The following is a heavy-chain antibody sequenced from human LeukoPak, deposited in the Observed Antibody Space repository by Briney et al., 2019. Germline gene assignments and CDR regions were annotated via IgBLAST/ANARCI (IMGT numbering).Heavy chain of an antibody. CDR2: IYYSGST. CDR1: GGSISSGGYY. CDR3: ARGPGVRGVFYFDY. V-gene: IGHV4-31*03. D-gene: IGHD3-10*01. J-gene: IGHJ4*02. Sequence: KPSQTLSLTCTVSGGSISSGGYYWSWIRQHPGKGPEWIGYIYYSGSTYYNPSLKSRVTISVDTSKNQFSLKLSSVTAADTAVYDCARGPGVRGVFYFDYWGQGTLVTVSS.